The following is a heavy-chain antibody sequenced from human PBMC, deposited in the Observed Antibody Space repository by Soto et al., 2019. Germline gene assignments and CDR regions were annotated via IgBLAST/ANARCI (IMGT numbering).Heavy chain of an antibody. CDR1: GGSISSGDYY. Sequence: PSETLSLTCTVSGGSISSGDYYWSWIRQPPGKGLEWIGEINHSGSTNYNPSLKSRVTISVDTSKNQFSLKLSSVTAADTAVYYCARRGHRGSSSQMTCWFDPWGQGTLVTVSS. V-gene: IGHV4-39*07. CDR2: INHSGST. J-gene: IGHJ5*02. D-gene: IGHD6-6*01. CDR3: ARRGHRGSSSQMTCWFDP.